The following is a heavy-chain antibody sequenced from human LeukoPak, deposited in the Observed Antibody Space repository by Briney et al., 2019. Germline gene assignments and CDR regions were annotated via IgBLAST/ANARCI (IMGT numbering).Heavy chain of an antibody. D-gene: IGHD2-15*01. V-gene: IGHV3-23*01. Sequence: GGSLRLSCAVSGFTFSSYAMSWVRQAPGKGLDWVSAISGSAGHTYYADSVKGRFTISRDNSKNTLYLQMNSLRAEDTAVYYCAKVPRYCSGGSCYAGYFEYWGQGTLATVPS. CDR2: ISGSAGHT. CDR3: AKVPRYCSGGSCYAGYFEY. CDR1: GFTFSSYA. J-gene: IGHJ4*02.